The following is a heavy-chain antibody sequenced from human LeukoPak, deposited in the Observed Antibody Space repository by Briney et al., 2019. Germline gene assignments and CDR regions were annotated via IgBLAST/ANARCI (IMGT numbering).Heavy chain of an antibody. Sequence: GGSLRLSCAAPGFTVSSNYMGWVRQAPGKGLEWVSVIYSGGSTYYADSVKGRFTISRDNSKNTLYLQMNSLRAEDTAVYYCASGGHYSNYGYWGQGTLVTVSS. CDR1: GFTVSSNY. D-gene: IGHD4-11*01. J-gene: IGHJ4*02. V-gene: IGHV3-53*01. CDR2: IYSGGST. CDR3: ASGGHYSNYGY.